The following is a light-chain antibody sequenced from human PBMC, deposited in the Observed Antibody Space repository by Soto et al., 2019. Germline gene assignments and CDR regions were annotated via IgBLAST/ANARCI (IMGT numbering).Light chain of an antibody. V-gene: IGKV2-28*01. CDR3: MQALQSPAT. CDR1: QTLLYRNGNNY. Sequence: DIVMTQSPVSLPVTPGESASISCRSSQTLLYRNGNNYLNWYLQKPGQSPQLLIFLASTRASGVPDRISGSVSGTAFTLRISRVEAEDVGVYYCMQALQSPATFGGGTKVEIK. J-gene: IGKJ4*01. CDR2: LAS.